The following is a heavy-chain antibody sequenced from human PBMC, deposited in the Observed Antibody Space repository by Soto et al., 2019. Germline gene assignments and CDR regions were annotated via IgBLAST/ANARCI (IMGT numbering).Heavy chain of an antibody. D-gene: IGHD5-12*01. CDR2: ISGGGDST. V-gene: IGHV3-23*01. CDR1: GFTFSSYA. CDR3: IASVDDTFLDH. J-gene: IGHJ4*02. Sequence: GGSLRLSCAASGFTFSSYAMSWVRQAPGKGLEWVSAISGGGDSTYYADSVKGRFTLSRDNSKNTLYLQMNSLKTEDTAVYYCIASVDDTFLDHWAQGSLVTVSS.